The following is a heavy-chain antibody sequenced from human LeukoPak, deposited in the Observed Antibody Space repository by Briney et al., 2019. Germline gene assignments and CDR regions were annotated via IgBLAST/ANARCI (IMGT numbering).Heavy chain of an antibody. D-gene: IGHD2-2*02. Sequence: GASVKVSCKASGGTFSSYTISWVRQAPGQGLEWMGRIIPILGIANYAQKFQGRVTITADKSTSTAYMELSSLRSEDTAVYYCARRYCNSTSCYNFDYWGQGTLVTVSS. CDR3: ARRYCNSTSCYNFDY. CDR2: IIPILGIA. CDR1: GGTFSSYT. J-gene: IGHJ4*02. V-gene: IGHV1-69*02.